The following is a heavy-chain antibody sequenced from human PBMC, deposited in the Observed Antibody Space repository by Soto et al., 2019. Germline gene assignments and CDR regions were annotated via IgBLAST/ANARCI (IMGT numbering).Heavy chain of an antibody. D-gene: IGHD6-13*01. CDR2: ISYDGSNK. CDR3: AKDRVGYSSSWYDPGSYYYYGMDV. J-gene: IGHJ6*02. V-gene: IGHV3-30*18. Sequence: QVQLVESGGGVVQPGRSLRLSCAASGFTFSSYGMHWVRQAPGKGLEWVAVISYDGSNKYYADSVKGRFTISRDNSNTTLYLQMNSRRSEDTAVYYCAKDRVGYSSSWYDPGSYYYYGMDVWGQGNTVTVAS. CDR1: GFTFSSYG.